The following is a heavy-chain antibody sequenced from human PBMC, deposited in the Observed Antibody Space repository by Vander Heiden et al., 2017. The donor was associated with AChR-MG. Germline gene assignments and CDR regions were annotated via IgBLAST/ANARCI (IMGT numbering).Heavy chain of an antibody. Sequence: VQLVQSGAEVKKPGASVKVSCKVSGYTVTELSRHWVRQAPGKGLEWMGGFDPEDGKTIYAQKFQGRVTMTEDTSTDTAYMELSSLRSEDTAVYYCATGDLRGFEIEYWGQGTLVTVSS. CDR2: FDPEDGKT. CDR1: GYTVTELS. CDR3: ATGDLRGFEIEY. V-gene: IGHV1-24*01. D-gene: IGHD2-15*01. J-gene: IGHJ4*02.